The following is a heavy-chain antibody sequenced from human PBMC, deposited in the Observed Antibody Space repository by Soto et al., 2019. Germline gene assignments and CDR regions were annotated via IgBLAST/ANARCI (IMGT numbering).Heavy chain of an antibody. V-gene: IGHV4-30-4*01. CDR1: GGSISSGDYY. Sequence: SETLSLTCTVSGGSISSGDYYWSWIRQPPGKGLEWIGYIYYSGSTYYNPSLKSRVTISVDTSKNQFSLKLSSVTAADTAVYYCARGREYSLKNYYYGMDVWGQGTTVTVSS. CDR2: IYYSGST. D-gene: IGHD2-21*01. J-gene: IGHJ6*02. CDR3: ARGREYSLKNYYYGMDV.